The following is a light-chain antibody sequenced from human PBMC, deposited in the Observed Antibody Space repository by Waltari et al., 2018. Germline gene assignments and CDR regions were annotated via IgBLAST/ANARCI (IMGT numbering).Light chain of an antibody. CDR1: KVRVKF. CDR3: QAWDISTGNWV. CDR2: QDS. J-gene: IGLJ3*02. Sequence: SYDLTQPPSVPVSPGQTPSIRCSGDKVRVKFPCCYLQKPSQSPVLGVYQDSRRPAGIPERFSGSNSGSIATLTISGTQAMDEADYYCQAWDISTGNWVFGGGTKLTVL. V-gene: IGLV3-1*01.